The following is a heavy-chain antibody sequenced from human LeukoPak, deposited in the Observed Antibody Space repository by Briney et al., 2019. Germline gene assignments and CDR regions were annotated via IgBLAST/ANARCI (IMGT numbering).Heavy chain of an antibody. CDR3: TWPGRTFDY. Sequence: GGSLRLSCEGSGFSFSKAWMSWARQAPGKGLEWVGRIKSVTDGGTTDYAAPVKGRFTITRDGSNNILHLQMSSLKTEDTAVYYCTWPGRTFDYWGQGTLVTVSS. V-gene: IGHV3-15*01. J-gene: IGHJ4*02. CDR2: IKSVTDGGTT. D-gene: IGHD3/OR15-3a*01. CDR1: GFSFSKAW.